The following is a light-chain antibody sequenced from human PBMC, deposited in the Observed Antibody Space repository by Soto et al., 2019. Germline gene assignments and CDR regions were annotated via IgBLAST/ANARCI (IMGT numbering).Light chain of an antibody. CDR3: QSYDSSLSASGV. V-gene: IGLV1-40*01. J-gene: IGLJ3*02. CDR2: ANN. Sequence: QSVLTQPPSVSGAPGQRVTISCSGSSSNIGAGYDVHWYQQLPGTAPKLLISANNIRPSGVPDRFSGSKSGTSASLAITGLQAEDEADYYCQSYDSSLSASGVFGGGTKLTVL. CDR1: SSNIGAGYD.